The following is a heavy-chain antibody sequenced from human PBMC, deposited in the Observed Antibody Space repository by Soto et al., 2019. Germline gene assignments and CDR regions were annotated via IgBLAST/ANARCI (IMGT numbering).Heavy chain of an antibody. D-gene: IGHD2-2*01. CDR3: ARVVGGYYYSMDV. CDR2: IYHSGST. V-gene: IGHV4-4*02. Sequence: QVQLQESGPGLVKPSGTLSLTCAVSGGSISSSNRWSWVRQPPGKGLEWIGEIYHSGSTNYNPSLKRRVTISVDKSKNQFSLKLGSVTAADTAVYYCARVVGGYYYSMDVWGQGTTVTVSS. CDR1: GGSISSSNR. J-gene: IGHJ6*02.